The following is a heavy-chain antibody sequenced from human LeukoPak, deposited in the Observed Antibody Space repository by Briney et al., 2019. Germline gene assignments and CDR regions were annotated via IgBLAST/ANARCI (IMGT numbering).Heavy chain of an antibody. J-gene: IGHJ4*02. CDR3: AKDWSCDY. Sequence: PGGSLRLSCAASGFTFSSHAMTWVRQAPGKVLEWVSAISDRGDKTHYADSVKGRFTISRDNYKNTLYLQMSSLRAEDTAIYYCAKDWSCDYWGQGTLVTVSS. CDR1: GFTFSSHA. CDR2: ISDRGDKT. V-gene: IGHV3-23*01. D-gene: IGHD1-26*01.